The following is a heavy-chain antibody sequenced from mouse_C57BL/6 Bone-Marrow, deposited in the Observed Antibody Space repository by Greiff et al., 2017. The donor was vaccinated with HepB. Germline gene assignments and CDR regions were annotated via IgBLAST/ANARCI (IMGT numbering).Heavy chain of an antibody. CDR1: GFTFSDYY. J-gene: IGHJ1*03. CDR2: INYDGSST. CDR3: ARDRGSHWYFDV. V-gene: IGHV5-16*01. Sequence: EVMLVESEGGLVQPGSSMKLSCTASGFTFSDYYMAWVRQVPEKGLEWVANINYDGSSTYYLDSLKSRFIISRDNAKNILYLQMSSLKSEDTATYYCARDRGSHWYFDVWGTGTTVTVSS.